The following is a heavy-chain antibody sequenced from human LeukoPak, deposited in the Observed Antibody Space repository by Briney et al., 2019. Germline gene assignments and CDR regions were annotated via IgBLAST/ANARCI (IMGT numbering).Heavy chain of an antibody. Sequence: SQTLSLTCALSGGSISIGAYYCSWIRQHPGKGLEWIGYIYYIGTTYYNPSLKSRVTISEDTSKNQFSLQLRSVAAADTAVYYCARDTRMGYYDSSGSYSDAFHLWPQGTMVTVSS. CDR2: IYYIGTT. CDR1: GGSISIGAYY. CDR3: ARDTRMGYYDSSGSYSDAFHL. J-gene: IGHJ3*01. V-gene: IGHV4-31*11. D-gene: IGHD3-22*01.